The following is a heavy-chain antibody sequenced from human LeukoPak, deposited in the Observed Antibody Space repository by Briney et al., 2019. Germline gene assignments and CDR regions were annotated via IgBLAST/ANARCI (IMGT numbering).Heavy chain of an antibody. CDR2: IYHSGST. Sequence: SETLSLTCTVSGYSISSGYHWGWIRQPPGKGLEWIGSIYHSGSTYYNPSLKSRVTISVDTSKNQFSLKLSSVTAADTAVYYCARAPGIVVVVAFFDYWGQGTLVTVSS. J-gene: IGHJ4*02. D-gene: IGHD2-15*01. V-gene: IGHV4-38-2*02. CDR1: GYSISSGYH. CDR3: ARAPGIVVVVAFFDY.